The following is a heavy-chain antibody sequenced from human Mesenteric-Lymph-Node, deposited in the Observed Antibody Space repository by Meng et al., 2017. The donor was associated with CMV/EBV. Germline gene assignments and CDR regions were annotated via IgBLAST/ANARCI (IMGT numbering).Heavy chain of an antibody. CDR1: GFTFSDHY. CDR3: ARMGIYCGGDCYIDY. CDR2: ISSGGRTM. V-gene: IGHV3-11*04. D-gene: IGHD2-21*01. J-gene: IGHJ4*02. Sequence: GESLKISCAASGFTFSDHYMSWIRQAPGKGLEWVSFISSGGRTMYYADSVKGRFTISRDNAKTSLYLQMNSLRAEDTAVYYCARMGIYCGGDCYIDYWGQGTLVTVSS.